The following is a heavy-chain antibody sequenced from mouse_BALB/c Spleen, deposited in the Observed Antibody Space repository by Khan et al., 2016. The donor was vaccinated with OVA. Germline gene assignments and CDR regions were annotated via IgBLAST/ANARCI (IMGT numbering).Heavy chain of an antibody. J-gene: IGHJ3*01. V-gene: IGHV1-4*01. Sequence: QVQLKQSGAELARPGASMKMSCKASGYTFTTYTMHWVKQRPGQGLEWIGYINPSNEYPNYNQKFKDKATLTADKSSSTAYMQLSSLTSEDSAVYYCAREGGYYRNDGWFAYWGQGTLVTVSA. D-gene: IGHD2-14*01. CDR3: AREGGYYRNDGWFAY. CDR1: GYTFTTYT. CDR2: INPSNEYP.